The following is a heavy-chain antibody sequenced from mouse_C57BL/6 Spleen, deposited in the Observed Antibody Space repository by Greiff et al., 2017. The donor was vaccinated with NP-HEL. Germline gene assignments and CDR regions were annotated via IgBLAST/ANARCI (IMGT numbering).Heavy chain of an antibody. D-gene: IGHD1-1*01. CDR3: AREAVVAPDY. J-gene: IGHJ2*01. Sequence: VQLQQPGAELVKPGASVKLSCKASGYTFTSYWMHWVKQRPGRGLEWIGRIDPKSGGTKYNEKFKSKATLTVDKPSSTAYMQLSSLTSEDSAVYYCAREAVVAPDYWGQGTTLTVSS. V-gene: IGHV1-72*01. CDR2: IDPKSGGT. CDR1: GYTFTSYW.